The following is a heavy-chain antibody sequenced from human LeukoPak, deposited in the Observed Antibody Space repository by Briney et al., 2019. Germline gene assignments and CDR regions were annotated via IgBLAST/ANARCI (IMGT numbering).Heavy chain of an antibody. D-gene: IGHD2-2*01. V-gene: IGHV3-30-3*01. CDR3: AREVVESVPAAMGGYGMDV. CDR1: GFTFSSYA. J-gene: IGHJ6*02. CDR2: ISYDGSNK. Sequence: PGRSLRLSCAASGFTFSSYAMHWVRQAPGKGLEWVAVISYDGSNKYYADSVKGRFTISRDNSKNTLYLQMNGLRAEDTAVYYCAREVVESVPAAMGGYGMDVWGQGTTVTVSS.